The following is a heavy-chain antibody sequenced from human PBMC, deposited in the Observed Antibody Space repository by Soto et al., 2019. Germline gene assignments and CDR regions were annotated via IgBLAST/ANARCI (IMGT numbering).Heavy chain of an antibody. Sequence: GESLKISCKVSGYSFSTSWMGWVRQLPGKGLEWMGIIYPGDSDSRYGPSFEGHVTFSVDKSISTAYLEWSSLKASDTATYYCARLSRRVAQESNYFDPWGQGTLVTVSS. V-gene: IGHV5-51*01. D-gene: IGHD2-8*01. CDR3: ARLSRRVAQESNYFDP. J-gene: IGHJ5*02. CDR1: GYSFSTSW. CDR2: IYPGDSDS.